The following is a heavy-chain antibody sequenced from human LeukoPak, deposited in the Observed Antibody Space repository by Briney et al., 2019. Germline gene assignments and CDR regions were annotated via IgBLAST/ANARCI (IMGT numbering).Heavy chain of an antibody. CDR3: TRQDRAMVTAFDY. Sequence: SETLSLTCTVSGGSISSYYWSWIRQPPGKGLEWIGYISYSGSTNYSPSLKSRVTISVDTSKNQFSLNLSSVTAADTAVYYCTRQDRAMVTAFDYWGQGTLVTVSS. J-gene: IGHJ4*02. CDR1: GGSISSYY. D-gene: IGHD5-18*01. CDR2: ISYSGST. V-gene: IGHV4-59*08.